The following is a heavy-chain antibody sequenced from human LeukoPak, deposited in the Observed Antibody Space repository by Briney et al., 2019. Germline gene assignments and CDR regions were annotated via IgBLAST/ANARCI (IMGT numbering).Heavy chain of an antibody. Sequence: KTSGTLSLTCAVSGGSISSSNWWSWVRQPPGKGLEWIGEIYHSGSTNYNPSPKSRVTISVDKSKNQFSLKLSSVTAADTAVYYCARRPYSSGWYGAFDIWGQGTMVTVSS. CDR1: GGSISSSNW. D-gene: IGHD6-19*01. V-gene: IGHV4-4*02. CDR3: ARRPYSSGWYGAFDI. CDR2: IYHSGST. J-gene: IGHJ3*02.